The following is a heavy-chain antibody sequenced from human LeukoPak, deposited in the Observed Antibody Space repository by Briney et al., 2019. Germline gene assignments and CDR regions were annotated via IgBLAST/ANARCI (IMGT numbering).Heavy chain of an antibody. D-gene: IGHD3-10*01. CDR3: ARARAMVRGVITSNWFDP. CDR1: GGPFSGYY. V-gene: IGHV4-34*01. J-gene: IGHJ5*02. Sequence: SETLSLTCAVYGGPFSGYYWSWIRQPPGKGLEWIGEINHSGSTNYNPSLKSRVTISVDTSKNQFSLKLSSVTAADTAVYYCARARAMVRGVITSNWFDPWGQGTLVTVSS. CDR2: INHSGST.